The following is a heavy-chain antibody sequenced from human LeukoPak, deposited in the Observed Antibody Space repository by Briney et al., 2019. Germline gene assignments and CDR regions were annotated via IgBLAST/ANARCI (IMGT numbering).Heavy chain of an antibody. CDR1: GGSISSSSYF. V-gene: IGHV4-39*01. J-gene: IGHJ4*02. Sequence: PSETLSLTCTVSGGSISSSSYFWGWIRQSPGKGLEWIGSIYYSGSTYYNPSLKSRVTISVDTSKNQFSLKLSSVTAADTAVYYCGRWDSSGYYGGGYSDYWGQGTLVTVSS. D-gene: IGHD3-22*01. CDR3: GRWDSSGYYGGGYSDY. CDR2: IYYSGST.